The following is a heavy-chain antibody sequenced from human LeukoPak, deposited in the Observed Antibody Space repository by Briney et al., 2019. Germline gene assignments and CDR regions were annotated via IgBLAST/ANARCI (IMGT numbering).Heavy chain of an antibody. CDR3: ARDAPGNTALDY. V-gene: IGHV3-74*01. D-gene: IGHD5-18*01. Sequence: PGGSLRLSCAASGFTLISYWMHWVRHAPGKGLVWVSRINGYGSSTDFADSVRGRFTISRDNAKNTLYLQMNSLRAEDTAVYYCARDAPGNTALDYWGQGTLVTVSS. J-gene: IGHJ4*02. CDR1: GFTLISYW. CDR2: INGYGSST.